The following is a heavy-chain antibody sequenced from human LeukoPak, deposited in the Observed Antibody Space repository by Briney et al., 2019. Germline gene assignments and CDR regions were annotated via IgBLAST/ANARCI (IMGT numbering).Heavy chain of an antibody. D-gene: IGHD6-19*01. CDR3: ARLPYGGSVAGTDDY. CDR1: GYSFTSYW. J-gene: IGHJ4*02. Sequence: GESLKISCKGSGYSFTSYWIGWERQMPGKGLEWMGIIYPGDSDTRYSPSFQGQVTISADKSISTACLQWSSLKASDTAMYYCARLPYGGSVAGTDDYWGQGTLVTVSS. V-gene: IGHV5-51*01. CDR2: IYPGDSDT.